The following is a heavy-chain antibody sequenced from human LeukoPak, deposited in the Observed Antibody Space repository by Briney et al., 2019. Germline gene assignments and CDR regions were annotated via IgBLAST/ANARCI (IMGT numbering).Heavy chain of an antibody. CDR3: ARECAIKKWLLLDY. V-gene: IGHV3-30*01. CDR1: GFTFSSYA. Sequence: PGGSLRPSCAASGFTFSSYAMNWVRQAPGKGLEWVAVISYDGSNKYYADSVKGRFTISRDNSKNTLYLQMNSLRAEDTAVHYCARECAIKKWLLLDYWGQGTLVTVSS. D-gene: IGHD3-3*01. J-gene: IGHJ4*02. CDR2: ISYDGSNK.